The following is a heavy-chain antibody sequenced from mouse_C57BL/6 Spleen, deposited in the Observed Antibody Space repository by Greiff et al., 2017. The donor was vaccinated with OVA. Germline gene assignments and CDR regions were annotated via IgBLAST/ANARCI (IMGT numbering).Heavy chain of an antibody. J-gene: IGHJ4*01. CDR2: ISDGGSYT. Sequence: DVKLVESGGGLVKPGGSLKLSCAASGFTFSSYAMSWVRQTPEKRLEWVATISDGGSYTYSPDNVKGRFTISRDNAKNNLYLQMSHLKSEDTAMYYCARDQYYGKGYYAMDYWGQGTSVTVSS. D-gene: IGHD1-1*01. CDR1: GFTFSSYA. CDR3: ARDQYYGKGYYAMDY. V-gene: IGHV5-4*01.